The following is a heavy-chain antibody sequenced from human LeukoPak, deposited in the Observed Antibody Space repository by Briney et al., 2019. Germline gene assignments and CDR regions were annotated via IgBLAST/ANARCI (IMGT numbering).Heavy chain of an antibody. CDR3: AKDWVAAAGRFDY. V-gene: IGHV3-9*01. CDR1: GFTFDDYA. Sequence: GGSLRLSCAASGFTFDDYATHWVRQAPGKGLEWVSGISWNSGSIGYADSVKGRFTISRDNAKNSLYLQMNSLRAEDTALYYCAKDWVAAAGRFDYWGQGTLVTVSS. D-gene: IGHD6-13*01. CDR2: ISWNSGSI. J-gene: IGHJ4*02.